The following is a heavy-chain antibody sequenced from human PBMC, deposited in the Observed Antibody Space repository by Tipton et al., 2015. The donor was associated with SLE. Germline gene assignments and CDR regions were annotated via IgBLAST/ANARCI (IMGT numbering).Heavy chain of an antibody. Sequence: LRLSCAVYGGSFSGYYWSWIRQPPGKGLEWIGQINHSGSTCYNPPLKSRVTISVDTSKNQFSLKLSSVTAADTAVYYCARQEHWYFDLWGRGTLVTVSS. CDR1: GGSFSGYY. CDR2: INHSGST. CDR3: ARQEHWYFDL. V-gene: IGHV4-34*01. J-gene: IGHJ2*01. D-gene: IGHD1-26*01.